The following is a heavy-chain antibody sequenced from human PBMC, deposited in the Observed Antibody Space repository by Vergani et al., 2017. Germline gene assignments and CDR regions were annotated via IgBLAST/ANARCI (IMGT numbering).Heavy chain of an antibody. CDR2: VNQDGSEK. V-gene: IGHV3-7*01. D-gene: IGHD3-10*01. CDR3: VRVPLIRRGSGNYGINNYHGMVV. Sequence: EGQLVESGGDWVQRGGSLRLSCAASGFISSSYWMSWVRQAPGKGLEWVANVNQDGSEKYYVDSVRGRFTISRDNAKNSIYLQMNSLRAEDTAVYFCVRVPLIRRGSGNYGINNYHGMVVWGQGTTVIVSS. CDR1: GFISSSYW. J-gene: IGHJ6*02.